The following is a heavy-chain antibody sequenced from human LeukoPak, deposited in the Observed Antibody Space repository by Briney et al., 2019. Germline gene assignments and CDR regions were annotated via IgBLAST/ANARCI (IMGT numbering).Heavy chain of an antibody. J-gene: IGHJ5*02. Sequence: ASVKVSCKASGYTFTSYYMHWVRQAPGQGLEWMGIINPSGGSTSYAQKFQGRVTMTRDTSTSTVYMELSSLRSEDTAVYYCARDIAVAGTGWRWFDPWGQGTLVTVSS. D-gene: IGHD6-19*01. V-gene: IGHV1-46*01. CDR1: GYTFTSYY. CDR2: INPSGGST. CDR3: ARDIAVAGTGWRWFDP.